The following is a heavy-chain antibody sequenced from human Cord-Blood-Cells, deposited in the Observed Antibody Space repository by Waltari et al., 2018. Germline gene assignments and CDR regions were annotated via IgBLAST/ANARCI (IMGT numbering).Heavy chain of an antibody. CDR1: GFPFDDYA. J-gene: IGHJ5*02. V-gene: IGHV3-43D*03. Sequence: EVQLVETGGVVVQPGGSLRLSCAASGFPFDDYAMHWVRQAPGTGLEWVSLISWDGGSTYYADSVKGRFTISRDNSKNSLYLQMNSLRAEDTALYYCAKGAAAGNWFDPWGQGTLVTVSS. CDR3: AKGAAAGNWFDP. CDR2: ISWDGGST. D-gene: IGHD6-13*01.